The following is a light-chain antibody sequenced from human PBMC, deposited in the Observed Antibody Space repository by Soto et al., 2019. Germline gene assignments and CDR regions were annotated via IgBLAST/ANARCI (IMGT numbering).Light chain of an antibody. CDR3: LQDYNYPWT. Sequence: IQLTQSPSFLSASVGYRFTITCRASQGISSYLAWYQQKPGKAPKLLIYAASSLQSGVPSRFSGSGSGTDFTLTISSLQPEDFATYYCLQDYNYPWTFGQGTTVDIK. V-gene: IGKV1-6*01. J-gene: IGKJ1*01. CDR1: QGISSY. CDR2: AAS.